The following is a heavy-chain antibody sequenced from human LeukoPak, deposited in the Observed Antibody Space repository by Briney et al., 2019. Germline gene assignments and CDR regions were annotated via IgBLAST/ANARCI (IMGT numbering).Heavy chain of an antibody. J-gene: IGHJ4*02. CDR1: GGSISSYY. CDR3: ARGDSSGWNRKYYFDY. Sequence: SETLSLTCTVSGGSISSYYWSWIRQPPGKGLEWIGYIYYSGSTNYNPSLKSRVTISVDTSKNQFSLKLSSVTAADTAVYYCARGDSSGWNRKYYFDYWGQGTLVTVSS. V-gene: IGHV4-59*01. CDR2: IYYSGST. D-gene: IGHD6-19*01.